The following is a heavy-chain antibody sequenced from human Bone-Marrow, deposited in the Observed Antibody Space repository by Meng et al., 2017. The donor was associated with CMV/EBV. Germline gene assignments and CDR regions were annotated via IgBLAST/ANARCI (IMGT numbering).Heavy chain of an antibody. J-gene: IGHJ4*02. CDR2: IRYDGSNK. CDR3: AKDLYSSSDY. D-gene: IGHD6-6*01. Sequence: GGSLRLSCAASGFTFSSYSMHWVRQAPGKGLEWVAFIRYDGSNKYYADSVKGRFTISRDNSKNTLYLQMNSLRAEDTAVYYCAKDLYSSSDYWGQGTLVTVSS. V-gene: IGHV3-30*02. CDR1: GFTFSSYS.